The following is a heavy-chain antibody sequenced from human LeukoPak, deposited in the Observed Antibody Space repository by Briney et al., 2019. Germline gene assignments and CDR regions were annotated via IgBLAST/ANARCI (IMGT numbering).Heavy chain of an antibody. Sequence: SVKVSSKASGGTFSSYAISWVRQAPGQGLEWMGGIIPIFGTANYAQKFQGRVTITADESTSTAYMELSSLRSEDTAVYYCARDRWVIVPAAIGDYYYYYYMDVWGKGTTVTVSS. CDR3: ARDRWVIVPAAIGDYYYYYYMDV. V-gene: IGHV1-69*13. CDR1: GGTFSSYA. J-gene: IGHJ6*03. D-gene: IGHD2-2*02. CDR2: IIPIFGTA.